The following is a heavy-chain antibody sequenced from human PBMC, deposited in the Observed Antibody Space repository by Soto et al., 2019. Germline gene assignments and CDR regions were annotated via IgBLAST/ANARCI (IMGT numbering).Heavy chain of an antibody. J-gene: IGHJ4*02. V-gene: IGHV3-11*01. CDR1: GFTFSDYY. CDR2: IGSSGSPI. Sequence: LRLSCAASGFTFSDYYMSWIRQAPGKGLEWVSYIGSSGSPIYYADSVKGRFTISRDNAKNSLYLQMNSLRAEDTALYYCARGRLETLYYFFYWGEATLVTAS. CDR3: ARGRLETLYYFFY. D-gene: IGHD3-16*01.